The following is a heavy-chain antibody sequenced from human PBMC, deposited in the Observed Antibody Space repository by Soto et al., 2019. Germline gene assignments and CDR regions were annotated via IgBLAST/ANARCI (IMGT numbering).Heavy chain of an antibody. Sequence: SETLSLTCNVSGGSISSGGYYWTWIRQHPGKGLEWIGNTHHSGSTFYNPSLKSRVSISVDTSKNQFSLKLSSVTAADTAVYFCVRGVLSWGQGTLVTVSS. V-gene: IGHV4-31*03. CDR1: GGSISSGGYY. J-gene: IGHJ1*01. CDR2: THHSGST. CDR3: VRGVLS. D-gene: IGHD3-10*01.